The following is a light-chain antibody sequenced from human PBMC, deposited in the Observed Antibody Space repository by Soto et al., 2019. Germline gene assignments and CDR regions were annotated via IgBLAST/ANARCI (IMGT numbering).Light chain of an antibody. V-gene: IGLV1-44*01. CDR1: SSNVESNT. CDR2: SND. Sequence: QSVLTQPPSASGTPGQRVTISCSGSSSNVESNTINWYQQLPGTAPKLLIYSNDQRPSGVPDRFSGSKSGTSASLAISGLQSEDEADYYCATWDDSLNGVFGTGTKVTVL. J-gene: IGLJ1*01. CDR3: ATWDDSLNGV.